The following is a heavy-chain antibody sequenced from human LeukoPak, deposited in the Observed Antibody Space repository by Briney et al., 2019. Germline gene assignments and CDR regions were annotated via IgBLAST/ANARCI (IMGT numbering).Heavy chain of an antibody. CDR1: GGSFSHCY. D-gene: IGHD1-26*01. V-gene: IGHV4-34*01. CDR2: IYYSGST. Sequence: SETLSLTCAVYGGSFSHCYWSWIRQPPGKGLEWIGSIYYSGSTYYNPSLKSRVTISVDTSKNQFSLKLSSVTAADTAVYYCARGATGSFGPWGQGTLVTVSS. CDR3: ARGATGSFGP. J-gene: IGHJ5*02.